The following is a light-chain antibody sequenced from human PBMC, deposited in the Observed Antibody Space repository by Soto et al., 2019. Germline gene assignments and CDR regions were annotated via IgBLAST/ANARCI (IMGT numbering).Light chain of an antibody. CDR1: QSVNTN. J-gene: IGKJ5*01. CDR2: GAS. V-gene: IGKV3-15*01. CDR3: QQANSFPSIT. Sequence: EIVMTQSPATLSVSAGERAAFSCRASQSVNTNLAWYQLKPGQAPRLLVYGASIRATGIPARFSGSGSGTDFTLTISSLQPEDFATYYCQQANSFPSITFGQGTRLEI.